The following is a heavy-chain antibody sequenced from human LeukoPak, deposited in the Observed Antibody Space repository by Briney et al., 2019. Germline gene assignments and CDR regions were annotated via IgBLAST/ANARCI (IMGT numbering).Heavy chain of an antibody. D-gene: IGHD3-22*01. Sequence: SETLSLTCTVSGGSISIYYRSWIRQPPGKGLEWIGYIYYSGSTNYNPSLKSRVTISVDTSKNQFSLKLSSVTAADTAVYYCARYDDSSGYYPNDAFDIWGQGTMVTVSS. CDR2: IYYSGST. CDR1: GGSISIYY. V-gene: IGHV4-59*01. CDR3: ARYDDSSGYYPNDAFDI. J-gene: IGHJ3*02.